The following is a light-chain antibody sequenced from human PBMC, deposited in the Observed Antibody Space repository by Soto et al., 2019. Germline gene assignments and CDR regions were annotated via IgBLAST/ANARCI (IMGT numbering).Light chain of an antibody. V-gene: IGLV2-14*01. CDR3: SSYSSTSTPWV. CDR2: EVT. Sequence: QSVLTQPASVSGSPGQSITIFCTGTSSDVGAYKFVSWYRHHPGRAPQVMIYEVTNRPPGVSSRFSGSKSGNTASLTISGLQPEDEGDYYCSSYSSTSTPWVFGGGTKLTVL. CDR1: SSDVGAYKF. J-gene: IGLJ3*02.